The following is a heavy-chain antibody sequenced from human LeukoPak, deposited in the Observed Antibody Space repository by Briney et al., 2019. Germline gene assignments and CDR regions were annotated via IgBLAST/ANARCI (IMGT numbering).Heavy chain of an antibody. D-gene: IGHD6-13*01. CDR3: ARPRIAATFDAFDI. CDR2: IYYTGST. CDR1: GGSISSYY. Sequence: SETLSLTCTVSGGSISSYYWSWIRQPPGKGLEWIAYIYYTGSTNYNPSLKSRVTISVDTSKNQFSLKLSSVTAADTAVYYCARPRIAATFDAFDIWGQGTMVTVSS. V-gene: IGHV4-59*08. J-gene: IGHJ3*02.